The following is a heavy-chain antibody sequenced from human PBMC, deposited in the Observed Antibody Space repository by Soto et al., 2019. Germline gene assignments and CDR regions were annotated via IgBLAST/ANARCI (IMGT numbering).Heavy chain of an antibody. CDR2: ISYDGSNK. CDR3: AKDLRGLDYYFDY. D-gene: IGHD1-1*01. V-gene: IGHV3-30*18. J-gene: IGHJ4*02. Sequence: TVGSLRLSCAASGFTLSSYGMHWVRQAPGKGLEWVAVISYDGSNKYYADSVKGRFTISRDNSKSTLYLQMNSLRAEDTAVYYCAKDLRGLDYYFDYWGQGTLVTVSS. CDR1: GFTLSSYG.